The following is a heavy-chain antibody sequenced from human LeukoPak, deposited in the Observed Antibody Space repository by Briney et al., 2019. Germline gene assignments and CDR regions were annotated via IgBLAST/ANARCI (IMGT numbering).Heavy chain of an antibody. CDR2: ISGSGGST. D-gene: IGHD3-10*01. V-gene: IGHV3-23*01. CDR3: AKDRHPYGSGSLLAPFDY. Sequence: GGSLRLSCAASALTFSSYAMSLVRQAPGKGLEWVSAISGSGGSTYYADSVKGRFTISRDNSKNTLYLQMNSLRAEDTAVYYCAKDRHPYGSGSLLAPFDYWGQGTLVTVSS. CDR1: ALTFSSYA. J-gene: IGHJ4*02.